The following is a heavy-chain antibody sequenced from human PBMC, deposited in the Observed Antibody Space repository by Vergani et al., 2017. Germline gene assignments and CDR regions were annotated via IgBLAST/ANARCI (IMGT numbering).Heavy chain of an antibody. V-gene: IGHV3-9*01. CDR1: GFTFDDYA. Sequence: DVDLVESGGGFVQPGGSRRLSCAASGFTFDDYAMHWVRQAPGKGLEWVSGISWNSGSIGYADSVKGRFTISRDNAKNSLYLQMNSLRAEDTALYYCAKDHYDFWSGYPNLSPFDLWGRGTLVTVSS. J-gene: IGHJ2*01. CDR2: ISWNSGSI. D-gene: IGHD3-3*01. CDR3: AKDHYDFWSGYPNLSPFDL.